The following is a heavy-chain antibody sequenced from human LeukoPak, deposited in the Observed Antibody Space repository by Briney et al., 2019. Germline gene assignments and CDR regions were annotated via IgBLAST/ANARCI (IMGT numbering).Heavy chain of an antibody. Sequence: SETLSLTCTVSGGSISSYYWSWIRQPPGKGLEWIGYISYSRNTNYNPSLKSRVTISLDTSKNQFSLNLTSVIAADTAVYCARGYYDSSGYYWGYFDYWGQGTLVTVSS. D-gene: IGHD3-22*01. J-gene: IGHJ4*02. V-gene: IGHV4-59*01. CDR1: GGSISSYY. CDR3: ARGYYDSSGYYWGYFDY. CDR2: ISYSRNT.